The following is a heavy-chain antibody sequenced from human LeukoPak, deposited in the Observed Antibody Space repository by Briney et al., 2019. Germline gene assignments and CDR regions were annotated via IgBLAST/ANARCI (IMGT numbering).Heavy chain of an antibody. J-gene: IGHJ3*02. CDR1: GGSISSYY. CDR3: ARGGYDSSGYAEDAFDI. V-gene: IGHV4-59*01. D-gene: IGHD3-22*01. Sequence: SETLSLTCTVSGGSISSYYWSWIRQPPGKGLEWIGYIYYSGSTNYNPSLKSRVTISVDTSKNQFSLKLSSVTAADTAVYHCARGGYDSSGYAEDAFDIWGQGTMVTVSS. CDR2: IYYSGST.